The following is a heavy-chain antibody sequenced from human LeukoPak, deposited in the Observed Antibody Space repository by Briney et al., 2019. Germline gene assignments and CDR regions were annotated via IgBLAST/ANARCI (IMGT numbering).Heavy chain of an antibody. D-gene: IGHD3-10*01. V-gene: IGHV3-23*01. CDR1: GFTFSSYS. CDR3: AKPDELSYYFDY. J-gene: IGHJ4*02. CDR2: ISGSGGST. Sequence: GGSLRLSCAASGFTFSSYSMSWVRQAPGKGLEWVSAISGSGGSTYYADSVKGRFTISRDNSKNTLYLQMNSLRAEDTAVYYCAKPDELSYYFDYWGQGTLVTVSS.